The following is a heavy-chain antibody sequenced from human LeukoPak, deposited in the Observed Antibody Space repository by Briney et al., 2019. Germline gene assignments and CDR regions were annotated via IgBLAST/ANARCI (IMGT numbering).Heavy chain of an antibody. CDR2: IRYDGSNK. J-gene: IGHJ4*02. CDR3: AKVEDYYGSGSYYTGFDY. CDR1: GFTLSSCG. Sequence: GGSLRLSCAASGFTLSSCGTHWVRQAPGKGLEWVAFIRYDGSNKYYADSVKGRFTISRDNSKNTLYLQMNSLRAEDTAVYYCAKVEDYYGSGSYYTGFDYWGQGTLVTVSS. D-gene: IGHD3-10*01. V-gene: IGHV3-30*02.